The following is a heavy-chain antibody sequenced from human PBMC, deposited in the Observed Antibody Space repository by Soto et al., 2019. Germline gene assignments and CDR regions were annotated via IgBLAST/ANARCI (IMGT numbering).Heavy chain of an antibody. J-gene: IGHJ6*02. Sequence: TLSLTCTVSGDSMSSYYWNWIRQPAGRGLEWIGRIFTNGNTNYNPSLRGRLTMSVDTSTNQVSLRLTSVTAADTAVYYCASGPLVSRYYGLNVWGQGTTVTVSS. CDR2: IFTNGNT. CDR3: ASGPLVSRYYGLNV. CDR1: GDSMSSYY. V-gene: IGHV4-4*07.